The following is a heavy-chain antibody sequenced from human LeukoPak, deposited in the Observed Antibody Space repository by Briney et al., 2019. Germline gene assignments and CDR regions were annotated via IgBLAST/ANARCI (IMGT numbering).Heavy chain of an antibody. CDR3: ARDGGYIVVVVAKGDDAFDI. J-gene: IGHJ3*02. D-gene: IGHD2-15*01. Sequence: GASVKLSCTASGSTFTSYGISWVRQAPGQGLEWMGWISAYNGNTNYAQKLKGRVTMNTGASTSTAYMELRSLRSDDTAVYYCARDGGYIVVVVAKGDDAFDIWGQGTMVTVSS. CDR2: ISAYNGNT. V-gene: IGHV1-18*01. CDR1: GSTFTSYG.